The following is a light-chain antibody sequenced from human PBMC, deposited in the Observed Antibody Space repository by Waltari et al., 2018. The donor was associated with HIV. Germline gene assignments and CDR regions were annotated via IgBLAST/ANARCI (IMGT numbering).Light chain of an antibody. CDR1: QSIRNY. Sequence: IVLTQSPATLSLSPGKRAILSCRASQSIRNYLAWYQQRPGQAPRLLVYDTSNRATGVPARFRGSGCGTDVSRTIASLESEDFAIYYCHQRSTWPFTFGPGTKVDI. J-gene: IGKJ3*01. V-gene: IGKV3-11*01. CDR3: HQRSTWPFT. CDR2: DTS.